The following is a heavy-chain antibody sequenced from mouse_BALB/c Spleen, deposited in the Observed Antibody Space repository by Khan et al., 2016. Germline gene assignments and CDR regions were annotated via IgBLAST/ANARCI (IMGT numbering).Heavy chain of an antibody. V-gene: IGHV1-9*01. CDR1: DYTFSSYW. CDR2: ILPGSGST. Sequence: QVQLKESGAELMKPGASVKISCKATDYTFSSYWIEWVKQRPGHGLEWIGEILPGSGSTNYNEKFKGKATFTADTSSNTAYMQLSSLTSEDSAVYYCASPYGNDAMDYWGQGTSVTVSS. J-gene: IGHJ4*01. CDR3: ASPYGNDAMDY. D-gene: IGHD2-10*02.